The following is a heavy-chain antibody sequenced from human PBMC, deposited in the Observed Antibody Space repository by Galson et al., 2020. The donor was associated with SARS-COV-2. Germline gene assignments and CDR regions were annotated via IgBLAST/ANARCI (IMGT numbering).Heavy chain of an antibody. CDR2: IWYDGSNK. J-gene: IGHJ6*02. CDR1: GLTFSSYG. D-gene: IGHD2-15*01. CDR3: ARPRIGYYYGMDV. V-gene: IGHV3-33*01. Sequence: GGSLRLSCAASGLTFSSYGMHWVRQAPGKGLERVAVIWYDGSNKYYADSVKGRFTISRDNSKNTLYLQMNSLRAEDTAVYYCARPRIGYYYGMDVWGQGTTVTVSS.